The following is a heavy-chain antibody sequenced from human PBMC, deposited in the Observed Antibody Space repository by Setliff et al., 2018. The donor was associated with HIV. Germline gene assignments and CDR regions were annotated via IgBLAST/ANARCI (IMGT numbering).Heavy chain of an antibody. Sequence: GGSLRLSCAASGFTLTDYPMHWVRQAPGNGLEWVAVIASHGNWHDYAATVKGRFTISRDTSRNTLYLQMNSLRVEDSALYYCARENNFDYWGQGALVTVSS. CDR1: GFTLTDYP. CDR3: ARENNFDY. J-gene: IGHJ4*02. V-gene: IGHV3-30*04. CDR2: IASHGNWH.